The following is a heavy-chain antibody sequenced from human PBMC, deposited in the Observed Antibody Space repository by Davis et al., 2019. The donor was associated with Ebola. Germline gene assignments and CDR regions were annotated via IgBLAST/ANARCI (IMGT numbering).Heavy chain of an antibody. CDR2: IDPDGAGT. V-gene: IGHV3-74*01. Sequence: GESLKTSCEASTFTFKNDWIHWVRQTPTKGLVWVARIDPDGAGTNYADSVKGRFTISRDNAKNTLSLQMNSLRVEDTAVYYCVRDSGYYSHDYWGHGTLVTVSS. D-gene: IGHD5-12*01. CDR3: VRDSGYYSHDY. CDR1: TFTFKNDW. J-gene: IGHJ4*01.